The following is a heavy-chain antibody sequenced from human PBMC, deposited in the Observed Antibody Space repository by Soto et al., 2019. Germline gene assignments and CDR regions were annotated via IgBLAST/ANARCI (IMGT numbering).Heavy chain of an antibody. CDR3: ARESDSHYDGMDA. D-gene: IGHD3-10*01. V-gene: IGHV3-33*01. CDR1: VFTFSNFG. J-gene: IGHJ6*02. CDR2: VWYDGSSK. Sequence: VGSLRLSCETYVFTFSNFGMNCARHSPGKWLEWVARVWYDGSSKYYVDSVKGRFTISRDNSKETVYLQMNSLRAEDTGVYYCARESDSHYDGMDAWGQGTTVLVSS.